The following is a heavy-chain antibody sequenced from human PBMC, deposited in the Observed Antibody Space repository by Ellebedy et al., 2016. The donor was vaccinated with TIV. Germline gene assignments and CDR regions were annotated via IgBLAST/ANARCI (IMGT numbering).Heavy chain of an antibody. Sequence: ASVKVSCKASGYTFSDYYIEWVRQAPGQGLEWMGIINTGGGTATYAQKLQGRVTMTRDPSTSTVYMELTSLRPEDTATYYCARDTGRIAAAGLDFWGQGTLVTVSS. CDR2: INTGGGTA. CDR3: ARDTGRIAAAGLDF. D-gene: IGHD6-25*01. V-gene: IGHV1-46*04. J-gene: IGHJ4*02. CDR1: GYTFSDYY.